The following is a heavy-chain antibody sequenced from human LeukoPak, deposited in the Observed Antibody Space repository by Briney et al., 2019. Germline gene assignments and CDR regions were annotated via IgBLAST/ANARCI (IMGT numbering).Heavy chain of an antibody. CDR2: INPNSGGT. D-gene: IGHD3-3*01. Sequence: ASVKGSCMASGYTFTVYYMHWVRQAPGQGLEWMGWINPNSGGTNYAQKFQGWVTMTRDTSISTAYMELSRLRSDDTAVYYCAREGRYDFWSGSYYYYGMVVWGQGTTVTVSS. CDR3: AREGRYDFWSGSYYYYGMVV. V-gene: IGHV1-2*04. J-gene: IGHJ6*02. CDR1: GYTFTVYY.